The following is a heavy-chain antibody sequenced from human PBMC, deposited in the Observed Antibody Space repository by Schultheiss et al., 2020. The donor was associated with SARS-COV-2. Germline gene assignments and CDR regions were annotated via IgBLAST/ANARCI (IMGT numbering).Heavy chain of an antibody. Sequence: GESLKISCAASGFTFSNYAIHWVRQAPGKGLEWVSYISSSSSTIYYADSVKGRFTISRDNSKNTLYLQMNSLRAEDTAVYYCARDSYGDYYYYYGMDVWGQGTTVTVS. J-gene: IGHJ6*02. CDR2: ISSSSSTI. D-gene: IGHD4-17*01. CDR1: GFTFSNYA. V-gene: IGHV3-48*01. CDR3: ARDSYGDYYYYYGMDV.